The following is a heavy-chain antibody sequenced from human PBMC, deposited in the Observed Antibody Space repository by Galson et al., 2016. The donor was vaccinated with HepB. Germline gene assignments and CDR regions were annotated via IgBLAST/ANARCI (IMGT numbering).Heavy chain of an antibody. CDR2: ISYHGRHT. D-gene: IGHD5-12*01. V-gene: IGHV3-30*03. CDR1: GFTFSNYA. CDR3: ARGRWLNLYYFDF. J-gene: IGHJ4*02. Sequence: SLRLSCAASGFTFSNYAMHWVRQAPGKGLEWVALISYHGRHTDYIDSVKGRFTISRDDSENTLYLQMNSLRPEDTAVYYCARGRWLNLYYFDFWGQGTLVTVSS.